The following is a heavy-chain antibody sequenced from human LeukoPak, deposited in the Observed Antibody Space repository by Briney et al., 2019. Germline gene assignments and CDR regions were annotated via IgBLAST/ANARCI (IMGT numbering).Heavy chain of an antibody. D-gene: IGHD3-22*01. CDR3: ARDYYYDSSGSSYNYFDY. CDR1: GYTFTSYG. J-gene: IGHJ4*02. V-gene: IGHV1-18*01. CDR2: ISAYNGNT. Sequence: ASVKVSCKASGYTFTSYGISWVRQAPGQGLEWMGWISAYNGNTNYAQELQGRVTMTTDTSTSTAYMELRSLRSDDTAVYYCARDYYYDSSGSSYNYFDYWGQGALVTVSS.